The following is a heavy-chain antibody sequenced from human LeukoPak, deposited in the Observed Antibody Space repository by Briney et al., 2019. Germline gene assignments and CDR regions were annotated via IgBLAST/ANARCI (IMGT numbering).Heavy chain of an antibody. CDR1: GFSLSDYW. CDR3: TRVLAGRSGLMDV. V-gene: IGHV3-74*01. CDR2: ISPEGSGT. D-gene: IGHD2-8*02. J-gene: IGHJ6*02. Sequence: GSLRLSCVVSGFSLSDYWMHWVRKVPGKGLVWVSRISPEGSGTTYGDSVKGRFTISRDSAKNTLYLQMNSLRAEDAAVYYCTRVLAGRSGLMDVWGRGTTVTVSS.